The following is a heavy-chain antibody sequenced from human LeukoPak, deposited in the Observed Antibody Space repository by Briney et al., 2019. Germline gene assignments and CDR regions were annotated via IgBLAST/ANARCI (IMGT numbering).Heavy chain of an antibody. CDR2: MNPNSGNT. D-gene: IGHD1-26*01. Sequence: GASVKVSCKASGYTFTSYDINWVRQATGQGLEWMGWMNPNSGNTGYAQKFQGRVTMTRDTSISTAYMELSSLRAEDTALYYCARDSIIVGAERRWYYFDYWGQGTLVTVSS. CDR1: GYTFTSYD. CDR3: ARDSIIVGAERRWYYFDY. J-gene: IGHJ4*02. V-gene: IGHV1-8*01.